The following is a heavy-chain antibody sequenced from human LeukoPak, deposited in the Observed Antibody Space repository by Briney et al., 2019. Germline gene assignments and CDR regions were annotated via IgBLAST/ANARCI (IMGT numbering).Heavy chain of an antibody. D-gene: IGHD4-17*01. V-gene: IGHV3-74*01. Sequence: GGSLRLSCAASGLTFSNHWMHWVRQAPGKGLVWVSRIDGDGSGTSYADSVKGRFTFSRDNAKNTSYLQMDSLRAEDSAVYYCATVFDYWGQGTLVTVSS. CDR1: GLTFSNHW. CDR3: ATVFDY. J-gene: IGHJ4*02. CDR2: IDGDGSGT.